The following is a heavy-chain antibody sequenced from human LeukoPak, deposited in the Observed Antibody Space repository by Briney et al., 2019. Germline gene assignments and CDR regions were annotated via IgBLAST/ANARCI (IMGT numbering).Heavy chain of an antibody. D-gene: IGHD1-14*01. CDR3: ARDVLAAGATGTFDI. V-gene: IGHV3-7*03. CDR1: GFTFNNYW. Sequence: GGSLRLSCAASGFTFNNYWMNWVRQAPGRGLEWVANIKQDGSEKYYVDSVKGRFTISRDNAKTSLYLQMNSLRAEDTAVYYCARDVLAAGATGTFDIWGQGTMVTVSS. CDR2: IKQDGSEK. J-gene: IGHJ3*02.